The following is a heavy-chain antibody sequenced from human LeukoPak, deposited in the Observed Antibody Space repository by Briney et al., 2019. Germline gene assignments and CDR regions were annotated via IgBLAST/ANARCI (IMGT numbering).Heavy chain of an antibody. CDR3: AKEVDCPSDCLFFHS. J-gene: IGHJ4*02. CDR1: GFTFSSYW. D-gene: IGHD2-21*02. V-gene: IGHV3-43*02. Sequence: PGGSLRLSCAASGFTFSSYWMHWVRQAPGKGLVWVSLINRRGHTFYADSVKGRFTISRDNSRNSVFLQMNSLRPEDTALYHCAKEVDCPSDCLFFHSWGQGTLVTVSS. CDR2: INRRGHT.